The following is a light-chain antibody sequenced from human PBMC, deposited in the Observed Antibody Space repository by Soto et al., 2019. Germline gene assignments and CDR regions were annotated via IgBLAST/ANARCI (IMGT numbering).Light chain of an antibody. V-gene: IGKV1-39*01. CDR3: QQSYSSPPT. CDR1: QSISNH. Sequence: IQMTQSPSFLSASVEDRVISTCRASQSISNHLNWYQQKTGKAHXLLIFAASSLQSGVPSRFSGSRSGPDFTLTISSLQPEDFATYYCQQSYSSPPTFGQGTKV. J-gene: IGKJ1*01. CDR2: AAS.